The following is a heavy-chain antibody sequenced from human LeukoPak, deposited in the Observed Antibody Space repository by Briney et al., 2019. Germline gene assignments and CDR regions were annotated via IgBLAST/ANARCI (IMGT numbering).Heavy chain of an antibody. Sequence: SETPSLTCAVSGGSPSSGGSCWGWLRHPPGKGLEWYGYIYYSGSTYYNPSLKSRVTISVDTSKNQFSLKVRSVTAADTAVYYCARGYCTNAVCSLGPTQAWGQGTLVTVSS. V-gene: IGHV4-30-4*07. J-gene: IGHJ4*02. CDR2: IYYSGST. D-gene: IGHD2-8*01. CDR1: GGSPSSGGSC. CDR3: ARGYCTNAVCSLGPTQA.